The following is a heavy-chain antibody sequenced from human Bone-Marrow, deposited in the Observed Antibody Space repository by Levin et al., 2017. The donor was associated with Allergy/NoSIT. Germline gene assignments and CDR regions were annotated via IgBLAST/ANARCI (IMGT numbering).Heavy chain of an antibody. CDR2: IYYSGST. CDR1: GGSVSSGSYY. V-gene: IGHV4-61*01. CDR3: ARDAFDYYDSSGYLFGGMDV. D-gene: IGHD3-22*01. Sequence: SQTLSLTCTVSGGSVSSGSYYWSWIRQPPGKGLEWIGYIYYSGSTHYNPSLKSRVTISVDTSKNQFSLKLSSVTAADTAVYYCARDAFDYYDSSGYLFGGMDVWGQGTTVTVSS. J-gene: IGHJ6*02.